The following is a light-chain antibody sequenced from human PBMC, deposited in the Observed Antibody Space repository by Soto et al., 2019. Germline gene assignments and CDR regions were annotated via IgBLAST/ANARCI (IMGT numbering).Light chain of an antibody. V-gene: IGKV1-27*01. CDR1: QGISKY. J-gene: IGKJ3*01. CDR3: QKYDSAPQT. CDR2: AAS. Sequence: DIQMTQSPSSLSASVGDRVTITCRASQGISKYLAWYQQKPGKAPNLLIYAASTLQSGVPSRFSGSGSGTDFTLTISSLQPEDVATYYCQKYDSAPQTFGPGTKVNIK.